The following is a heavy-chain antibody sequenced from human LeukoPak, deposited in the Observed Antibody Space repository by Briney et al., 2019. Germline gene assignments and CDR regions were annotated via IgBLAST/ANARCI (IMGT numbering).Heavy chain of an antibody. J-gene: IGHJ4*02. CDR2: IIPIFGTA. CDR1: GGTFSSYA. V-gene: IGHV1-69*13. D-gene: IGHD4-23*01. Sequence: SVKVSCKASGGTFSSYAISWVRQAPGQGLEWMGGIIPIFGTANYAQKFQGRVAITADESTSTAYMELSSLRSEDTAVYYCARHYGGNSDPFDYWGQGTLVTVSS. CDR3: ARHYGGNSDPFDY.